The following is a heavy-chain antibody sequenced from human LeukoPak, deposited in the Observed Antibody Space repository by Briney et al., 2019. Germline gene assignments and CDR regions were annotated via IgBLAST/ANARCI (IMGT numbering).Heavy chain of an antibody. CDR3: AKDQAAAGTRGDAFDI. V-gene: IGHV3-33*06. CDR2: IWYDGSNK. Sequence: GGSLRLSCGASGFTFSSYWMSWVRQAPGKGLEWVAGIWYDGSNKYYADSVKGRFTISRDNSKNTLYLQMNSLRAEDTAVYYCAKDQAAAGTRGDAFDIWGQGTMVTVSS. J-gene: IGHJ3*02. CDR1: GFTFSSYW. D-gene: IGHD6-13*01.